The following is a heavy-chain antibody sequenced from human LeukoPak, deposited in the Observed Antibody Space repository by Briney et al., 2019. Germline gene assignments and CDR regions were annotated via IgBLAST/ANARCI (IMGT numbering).Heavy chain of an antibody. CDR1: GFTFSTYS. Sequence: GGSLRLSCAASGFTFSTYSMNWVRQAPGKGLEWVSSISGSSTYIYDADSLKGRFTISRDNAKNSLYLQMNSLRAEDTAVYYCARSLGIGPHYFDNWAREPWSPSPQ. CDR3: ARSLGIGPHYFDN. V-gene: IGHV3-21*01. J-gene: IGHJ4*02. CDR2: ISGSSTYI. D-gene: IGHD3-16*01.